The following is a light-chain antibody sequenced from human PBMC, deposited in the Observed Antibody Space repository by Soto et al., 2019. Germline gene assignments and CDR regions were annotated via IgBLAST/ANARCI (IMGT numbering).Light chain of an antibody. J-gene: IGKJ1*01. Sequence: ENVLTQSPGTLSLSPGERVTLSCRASQSVDSNSLAWYQQRPGQAPRLLIYGASKRAVGLPARFSGSGSGTEFTLTITSLQSEDFAVYYCQQYNNWPQTFGQGTKVDIK. CDR2: GAS. CDR3: QQYNNWPQT. V-gene: IGKV3-15*01. CDR1: QSVDSN.